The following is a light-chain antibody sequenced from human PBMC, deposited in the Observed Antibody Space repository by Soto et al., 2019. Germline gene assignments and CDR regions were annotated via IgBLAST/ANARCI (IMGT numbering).Light chain of an antibody. CDR3: QQYSKEST. V-gene: IGKV1-5*03. Sequence: DVEMTQSPSTLPTSIGDRVTINCRASQNVRNWLAWYQQKPGKAPKLLIYKASRLESGVPSRFSASGSGTEFTLTINSLQSDDFATYFCQQYSKESTFGQGTKLEIK. CDR2: KAS. CDR1: QNVRNW. J-gene: IGKJ2*01.